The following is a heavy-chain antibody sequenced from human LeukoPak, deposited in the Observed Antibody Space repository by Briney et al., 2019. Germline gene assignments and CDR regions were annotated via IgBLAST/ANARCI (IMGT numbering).Heavy chain of an antibody. CDR1: GFTFGSPW. CDR3: ARDSGSYFRGFSGDAFDI. V-gene: IGHV3-74*01. Sequence: GGSLRLSCAASGFTFGSPWMHWVRQAPGKGLVWVSRINSDGSATAYADSVKGRFTISRDNSKNTLYLQMNSLRAEDTAVYYCARDSGSYFRGFSGDAFDIWGQGTMVTVSS. J-gene: IGHJ3*02. CDR2: INSDGSAT. D-gene: IGHD1-26*01.